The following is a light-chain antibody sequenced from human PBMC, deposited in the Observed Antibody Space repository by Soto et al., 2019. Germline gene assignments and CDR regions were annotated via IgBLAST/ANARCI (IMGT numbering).Light chain of an antibody. J-gene: IGLJ1*01. CDR1: SGDIGSYNR. V-gene: IGLV2-14*01. CDR3: SSYTNINTRACV. CDR2: EVT. Sequence: QSALTQPASVSGSPGQSITISCTGTSGDIGSYNRVSWYQQQPGKAPKLIIYEVTDRPSGVSNRFSGSKSGNTASLTISGLQAEDEAEYYCSSYTNINTRACVFGTGTKLTAL.